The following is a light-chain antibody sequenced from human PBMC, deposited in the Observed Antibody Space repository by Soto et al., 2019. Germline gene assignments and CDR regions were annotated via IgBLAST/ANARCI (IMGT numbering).Light chain of an antibody. V-gene: IGKV3-20*01. CDR1: QSVGSRY. J-gene: IGKJ4*01. Sequence: IMFPQHPSPLSLAQVERSPLSCRASQSVGSRYLAWYQQKPGQAPRLLIYGASSRATGIPDRFSGSGSGTDFTLTISRLEPEDFAVYYCQQYGNTHLTSAGRANVDI. CDR3: QQYGNTHLT. CDR2: GAS.